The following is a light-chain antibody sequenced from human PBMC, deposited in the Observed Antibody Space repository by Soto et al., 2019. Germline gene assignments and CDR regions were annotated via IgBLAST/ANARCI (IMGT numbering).Light chain of an antibody. CDR1: QSILYSSNNKNY. V-gene: IGKV4-1*01. J-gene: IGKJ1*01. CDR2: WAS. Sequence: DIVMTQSPDSLAVSLGERATINCKSSQSILYSSNNKNYLAWYQQKPGQPPKLLIYWASTRESGVPDRFSGSGSGKDFTLTISSLQAEDVAVYYCQQYYGTLPAFGQGTKVEIK. CDR3: QQYYGTLPA.